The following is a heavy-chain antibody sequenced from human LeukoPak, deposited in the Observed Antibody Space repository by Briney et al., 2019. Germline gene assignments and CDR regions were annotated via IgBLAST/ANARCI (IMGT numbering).Heavy chain of an antibody. Sequence: GGSLRLSCAASGFTFSSYEMNWVRQAPGKGLEWVSCISSSGSTIYYADSVKGRFTISRDNAKNSLYLQMNSLRAEDTAVYYCARGPIAAAGKDWFDPWGQGTLVTVSS. CDR1: GFTFSSYE. CDR2: ISSSGSTI. V-gene: IGHV3-48*03. J-gene: IGHJ5*02. D-gene: IGHD6-13*01. CDR3: ARGPIAAAGKDWFDP.